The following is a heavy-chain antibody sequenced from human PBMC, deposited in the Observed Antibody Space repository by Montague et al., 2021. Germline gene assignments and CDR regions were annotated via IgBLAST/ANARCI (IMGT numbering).Heavy chain of an antibody. D-gene: IGHD3-10*01. V-gene: IGHV3-23*01. Sequence: SLRLSCAVSTSTFRTYVMSWVRQAPGTGLEWLSSIGGSGYDTHYXDSVKGRFTISRDISRKTLYLQMDSLTAEDTAVYFCATRGTIVRGVISPQYFDYWGQGTQVTVSS. J-gene: IGHJ4*02. CDR2: IGGSGYDT. CDR1: TSTFRTYV. CDR3: ATRGTIVRGVISPQYFDY.